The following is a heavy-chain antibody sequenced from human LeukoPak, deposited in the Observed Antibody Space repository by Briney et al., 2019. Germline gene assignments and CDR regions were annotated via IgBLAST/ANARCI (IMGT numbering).Heavy chain of an antibody. Sequence: GGSLRLSCAASGFIFSSYWMSWVRQAPGKGLEWVANTKQDGSEKYYVDSVKGRFTISRDNAKNSLYLQMNTLRAEDTAVYYCARGFRGWYAEGFDYWGQGTLVTVSS. J-gene: IGHJ4*02. CDR3: ARGFRGWYAEGFDY. CDR2: TKQDGSEK. V-gene: IGHV3-7*01. D-gene: IGHD6-19*01. CDR1: GFIFSSYW.